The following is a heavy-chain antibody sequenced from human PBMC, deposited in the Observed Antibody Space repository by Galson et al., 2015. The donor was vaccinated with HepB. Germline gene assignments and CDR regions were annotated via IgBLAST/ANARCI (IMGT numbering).Heavy chain of an antibody. J-gene: IGHJ4*02. CDR3: TTEPPDWWELLSDPVDY. Sequence: SLRLSCAASGFTFSNAWMSWVRQAPGKGLEWVGRIKSKTDGGTTDYAAPVKGRFTISRDDSKNTLYLQMNSLKTEDTAVYYCTTEPPDWWELLSDPVDYWGQGTLVTVSS. V-gene: IGHV3-15*01. CDR1: GFTFSNAW. D-gene: IGHD1-26*01. CDR2: IKSKTDGGTT.